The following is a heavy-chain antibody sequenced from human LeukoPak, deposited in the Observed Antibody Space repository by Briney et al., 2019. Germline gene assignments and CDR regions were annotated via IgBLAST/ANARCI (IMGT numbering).Heavy chain of an antibody. CDR2: IRSTANGYAT. CDR1: GFTFSGSA. D-gene: IGHD6-13*01. Sequence: GGSLRLSCAASGFTFSGSALHWVRQASGKGLEWVGRIRSTANGYATAYAASVKGRFTISRDDSKNTAYLQMDSLKTEDTAVYYCTSGISSSTNSDYWGQGTLVTVSS. V-gene: IGHV3-73*01. J-gene: IGHJ4*02. CDR3: TSGISSSTNSDY.